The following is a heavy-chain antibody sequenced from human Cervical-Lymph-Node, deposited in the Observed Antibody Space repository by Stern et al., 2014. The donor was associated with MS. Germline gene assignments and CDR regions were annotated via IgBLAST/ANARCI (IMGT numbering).Heavy chain of an antibody. J-gene: IGHJ4*02. Sequence: VQLVESGPGLVKPSQTLSLTCTVSGGYISSDGYYWSWIRRHPGKGLEWIGYIYYSGDTYYNPSLKSRVTISSDTSQNQFSLKLTSVTAADTAIYYCARGYCSGGACFSTPFDSWGQGTLVTVSS. CDR3: ARGYCSGGACFSTPFDS. CDR2: IYYSGDT. CDR1: GGYISSDGYY. D-gene: IGHD2-15*01. V-gene: IGHV4-31*03.